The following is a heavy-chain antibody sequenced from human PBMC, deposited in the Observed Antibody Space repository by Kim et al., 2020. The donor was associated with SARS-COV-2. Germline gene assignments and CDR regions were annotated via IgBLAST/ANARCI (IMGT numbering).Heavy chain of an antibody. CDR2: IYYSGST. CDR3: ARAQWGDFGNWFDP. J-gene: IGHJ5*02. V-gene: IGHV4-59*01. D-gene: IGHD3-3*01. Sequence: SETLSLTCTVSGGSISSYYWSWIRQPPGKGLEWIGYIYYSGSTNYNPSLKSRVTISVDTSKNQFSLKLSSVTAADTAVYYCARAQWGDFGNWFDPWGQGTLVTVSS. CDR1: GGSISSYY.